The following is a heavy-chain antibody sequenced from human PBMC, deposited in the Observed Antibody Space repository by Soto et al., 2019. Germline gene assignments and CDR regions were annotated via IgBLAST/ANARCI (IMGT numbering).Heavy chain of an antibody. CDR1: GYTFSYYG. CDR3: ARELNTDSSAYYSFAY. D-gene: IGHD3-22*01. Sequence: ALLKVSCKTAGYTFSYYGLAWQRQTPGQRPEWMGWVSTYNTNTNYAQKFQGRVTMTTDTSTTTTSMELRSLRSDDTAVYYCARELNTDSSAYYSFAYWGQGTLVTVSS. CDR2: VSTYNTNT. V-gene: IGHV1-18*01. J-gene: IGHJ4*02.